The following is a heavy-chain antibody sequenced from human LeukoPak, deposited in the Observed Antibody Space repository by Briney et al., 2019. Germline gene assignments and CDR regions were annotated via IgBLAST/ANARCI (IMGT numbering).Heavy chain of an antibody. CDR3: ARLSHSSSWYNEAGPYFDL. Sequence: GASVNVSCKASGYIFTDYYMHWVRQAPGQRLEWMGIIYSGGGYTSAQKFQGRVTMTRDTSTSAVYMDLSSLRSEDTAVYYCARLSHSSSWYNEAGPYFDLWGRGTLVTVSS. D-gene: IGHD6-13*01. J-gene: IGHJ2*01. CDR2: IYSGGGYT. V-gene: IGHV1-46*01. CDR1: GYIFTDYY.